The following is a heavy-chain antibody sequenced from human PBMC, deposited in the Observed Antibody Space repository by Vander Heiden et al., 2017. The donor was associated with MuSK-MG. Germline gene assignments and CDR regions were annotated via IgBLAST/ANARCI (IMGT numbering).Heavy chain of an antibody. V-gene: IGHV4-39*01. CDR1: RGSISSSSYY. CDR2: IYYSGST. CDR3: ASMRGSYWAIFDY. Sequence: QLQLQESGPGLVKPSETLSPPCTVSRGSISSSSYYWGWIRQPPGKGLEWIGGIYYSGSTYYNPSLKSRVTMSVDTSKNQFSLKLSSVTAADTAVYYCASMRGSYWAIFDYWGQGTLVTVSS. J-gene: IGHJ4*02. D-gene: IGHD1-26*01.